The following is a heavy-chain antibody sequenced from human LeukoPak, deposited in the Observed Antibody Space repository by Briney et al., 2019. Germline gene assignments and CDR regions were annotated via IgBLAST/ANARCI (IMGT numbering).Heavy chain of an antibody. CDR3: ARGMDSSGSDWPIEY. J-gene: IGHJ4*02. CDR2: ISYDGSNK. D-gene: IGHD6-19*01. V-gene: IGHV3-30*04. CDR1: GFTFSSYA. Sequence: GGSLRLSCAASGFTFSSYAMHWVRQAPGKGLEWVAAISYDGSNKYYADSVKGRFTISRDNSKNTLYLQTNSLRAEDTAVYYCARGMDSSGSDWPIEYWGQGTLVTVSS.